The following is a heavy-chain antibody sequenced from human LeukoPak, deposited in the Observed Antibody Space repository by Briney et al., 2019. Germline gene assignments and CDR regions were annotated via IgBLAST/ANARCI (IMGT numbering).Heavy chain of an antibody. CDR3: ARGRRYDY. D-gene: IGHD5-24*01. Sequence: SETLSLSCAVYGGSFSGYYWSWIRQPPGKGLEWIGEINHSGSTNYNPSLKSRVTISVDTSKNQFSLKLSSVTAADTAVYYCARGRRYDYWGQGTLVTVSS. CDR2: INHSGST. J-gene: IGHJ4*02. V-gene: IGHV4-34*01. CDR1: GGSFSGYY.